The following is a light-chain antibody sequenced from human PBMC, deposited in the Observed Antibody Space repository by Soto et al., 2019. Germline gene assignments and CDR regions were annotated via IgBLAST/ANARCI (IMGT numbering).Light chain of an antibody. V-gene: IGKV1-39*01. CDR1: QSISSH. Sequence: DIQMTQSPSSLSASVGDRVTITCRASQSISSHLNWYQQKPGKAPRLLIYEASSLQGGVPSRFSRSGSETDFNLTISRLQADDFAIYYCHQSYSMPLTFGPRNSVDIK. CDR2: EAS. CDR3: HQSYSMPLT. J-gene: IGKJ3*01.